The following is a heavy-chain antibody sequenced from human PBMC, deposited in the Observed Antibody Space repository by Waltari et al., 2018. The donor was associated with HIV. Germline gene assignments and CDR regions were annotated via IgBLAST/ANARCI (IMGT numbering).Heavy chain of an antibody. CDR2: INHSGST. V-gene: IGHV4-34*01. CDR1: GGSFSGYY. Sequence: QVQLQQWGAGLLKPSETLSLTCAVYGGSFSGYYWSWIRQPPGKGLEWIGEINHSGSTNYNPSLKSRVTISVDTSKNQFSLKLSSVTAADTAVYYCARKVAGTGWFDPWGQGTLVTVSS. CDR3: ARKVAGTGWFDP. D-gene: IGHD6-19*01. J-gene: IGHJ5*02.